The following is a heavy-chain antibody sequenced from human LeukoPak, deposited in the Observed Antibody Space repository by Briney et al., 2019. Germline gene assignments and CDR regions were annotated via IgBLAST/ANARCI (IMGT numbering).Heavy chain of an antibody. Sequence: GGSLRLSCAASGFTFSSYEMNWVRPAPGKGREWVSYISSSGSTIYYANSVKGRFTISRDNAKNSLYLQMNSLRAEDTAVYYCARAYYDILTGYLGSMDVWGQGTTVTVTS. V-gene: IGHV3-48*03. D-gene: IGHD3-9*01. CDR3: ARAYYDILTGYLGSMDV. CDR1: GFTFSSYE. CDR2: ISSSGSTI. J-gene: IGHJ6*02.